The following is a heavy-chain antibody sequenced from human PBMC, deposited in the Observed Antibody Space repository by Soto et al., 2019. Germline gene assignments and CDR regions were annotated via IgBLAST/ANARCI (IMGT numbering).Heavy chain of an antibody. CDR1: GYTFTSYA. CDR3: ARGGDIVVVVAAMSSWFDP. J-gene: IGHJ5*02. CDR2: INADNGNT. V-gene: IGHV1-3*01. Sequence: ASVKVSCKASGYTFTSYAMHWVRQAPGQRLEWMGWINADNGNTNYAQKLQGRVTMTTDTSTSTAYMELRSLRSDDTAVYYCARGGDIVVVVAAMSSWFDPWGQGTLVTVSS. D-gene: IGHD2-15*01.